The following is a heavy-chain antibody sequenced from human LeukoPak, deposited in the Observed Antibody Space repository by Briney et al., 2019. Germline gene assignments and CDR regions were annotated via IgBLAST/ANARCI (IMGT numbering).Heavy chain of an antibody. CDR3: ARSERYSSGWYFYFDY. CDR1: GGSISSSSYY. V-gene: IGHV4-61*05. CDR2: IYYSGST. J-gene: IGHJ4*02. Sequence: SETLSLTCTVSGGSISSSSYYWGWIRQPPGKGLEWIGYIYYSGSTNYNPSLKSRVTISVDTSKNQFSLKLSSVTAADTAVYYCARSERYSSGWYFYFDYWGQGTLVTVSS. D-gene: IGHD6-19*01.